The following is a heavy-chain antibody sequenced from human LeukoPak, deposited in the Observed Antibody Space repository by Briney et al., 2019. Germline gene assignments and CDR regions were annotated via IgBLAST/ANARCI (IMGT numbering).Heavy chain of an antibody. CDR1: GFTFSDYY. V-gene: IGHV3-11*04. D-gene: IGHD2-2*01. Sequence: GGSPRLSCAASGFTFSDYYMSWIRQAPEKGLEWVSYISSSGSTIYYADSVKGRFTISRDNSKNTLYLQMNSLRAEDTAVYYCAKLSSTSGRGPFQHWGQGTLVTVSS. J-gene: IGHJ1*01. CDR2: ISSSGSTI. CDR3: AKLSSTSGRGPFQH.